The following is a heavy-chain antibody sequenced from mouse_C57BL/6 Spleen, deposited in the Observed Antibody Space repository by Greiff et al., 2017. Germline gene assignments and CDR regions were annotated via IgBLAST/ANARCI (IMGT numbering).Heavy chain of an antibody. Sequence: QVQLQQSGPELVKPGASVKLSCKASGYTFTSYDINWVKQRPGQGLEWIGWIYPRDGSTKYNEKFKGKATLTVDTSSSTAYMELHSLTSEDSAVYCCARNYGSSYGNFDVWGTGTTVTVSS. D-gene: IGHD1-1*01. J-gene: IGHJ1*03. V-gene: IGHV1-85*01. CDR3: ARNYGSSYGNFDV. CDR1: GYTFTSYD. CDR2: IYPRDGST.